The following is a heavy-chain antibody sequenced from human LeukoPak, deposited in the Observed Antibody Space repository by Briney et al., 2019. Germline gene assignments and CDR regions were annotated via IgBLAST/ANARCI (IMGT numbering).Heavy chain of an antibody. Sequence: SETLSLTCTVSGGSISSSSYYWGWFRQPPGKGLEWIGSIYYSGSTYYNPSLKSRVTISVDTSKNQFSLKLSSVTAADTAVYYCASASDYYDSSGYHFDYWGQGTLVTVSS. CDR3: ASASDYYDSSGYHFDY. J-gene: IGHJ4*02. CDR2: IYYSGST. CDR1: GGSISSSSYY. V-gene: IGHV4-39*07. D-gene: IGHD3-22*01.